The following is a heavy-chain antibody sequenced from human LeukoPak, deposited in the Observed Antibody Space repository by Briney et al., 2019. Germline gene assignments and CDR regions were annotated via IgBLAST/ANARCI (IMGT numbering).Heavy chain of an antibody. CDR3: ARTIAAAGDFDY. V-gene: IGHV1-3*01. D-gene: IGHD6-13*01. Sequence: GASVKVSCKASGYTFTSYAMHWVRQAPGQRLEWMGWINAGNGNTKYSQKFQGRVTITWDTSASTAYMELSSLRSEDTAVYYCARTIAAAGDFDYWGQGTLVTVSS. CDR2: INAGNGNT. CDR1: GYTFTSYA. J-gene: IGHJ4*02.